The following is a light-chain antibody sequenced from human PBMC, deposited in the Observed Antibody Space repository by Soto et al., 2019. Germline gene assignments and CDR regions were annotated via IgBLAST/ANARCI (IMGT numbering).Light chain of an antibody. J-gene: IGKJ5*01. Sequence: EIVLTQSPGTLSLSPGEIATLSCRASQSFSSRYLAWYQQKPGQAPRLLIYAASNRATGIPDRFSGSGSGTDFTLTISRLEPEDFAVYFRQQYGSSPITFGQGTRLEIK. CDR1: QSFSSRY. CDR2: AAS. CDR3: QQYGSSPIT. V-gene: IGKV3-20*01.